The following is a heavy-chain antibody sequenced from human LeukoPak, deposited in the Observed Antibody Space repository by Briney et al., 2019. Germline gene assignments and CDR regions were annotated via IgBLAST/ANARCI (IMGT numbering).Heavy chain of an antibody. D-gene: IGHD6-19*01. CDR2: INPSGGST. J-gene: IGHJ5*02. CDR1: GFTFTTFG. Sequence: GGSLRLSCAASGFTFTTFGMHWVRQAPGQGLEWMGIINPSGGSTSYAQKFQGRVTMTRDTSTSTVYMELSSLRSEDTAVYYCARDSSGSDPWWFDPWGQGTLVTVSS. V-gene: IGHV1-46*01. CDR3: ARDSSGSDPWWFDP.